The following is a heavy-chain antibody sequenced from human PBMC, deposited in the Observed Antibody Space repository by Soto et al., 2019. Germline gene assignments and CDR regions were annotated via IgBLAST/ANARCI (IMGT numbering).Heavy chain of an antibody. D-gene: IGHD5-18*01. CDR2: ISAYDGNT. CDR3: ARGFRWLNFDY. J-gene: IGHJ4*02. V-gene: IGHV1-46*01. Sequence: ASVKVSCKASGYTFTSYYMHWVLQAPGQGLEWMGIISAYDGNTSYAQKVQGRVTMTTDTSTSTAYMELRSLRSDDTAVYYCARGFRWLNFDYWGQGTLVTVSS. CDR1: GYTFTSYY.